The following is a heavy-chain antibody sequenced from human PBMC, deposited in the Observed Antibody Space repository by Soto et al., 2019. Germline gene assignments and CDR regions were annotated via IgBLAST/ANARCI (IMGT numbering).Heavy chain of an antibody. D-gene: IGHD6-25*01. CDR3: EGQTFTIAAASYGRSNWFDP. CDR2: IYFTGNT. Sequence: SETLSLTCTASGGSITSSSHFWGWVRQPPGKGLEWIGTIYFTGNTYYTPSLKSRLTMSIDTSKNEFSLRLNSVTAADTAVYYCEGQTFTIAAASYGRSNWFDPWGPGTLVTVSS. J-gene: IGHJ5*02. V-gene: IGHV4-39*01. CDR1: GGSITSSSHF.